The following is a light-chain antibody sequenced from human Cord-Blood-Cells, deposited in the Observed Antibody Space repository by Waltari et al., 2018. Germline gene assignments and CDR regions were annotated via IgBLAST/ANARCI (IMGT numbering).Light chain of an antibody. J-gene: IGKJ4*01. Sequence: DIKMTQSPSSLSASVGDRVTITSRASQGISNYLAWYQQKPGKVPKLLIYAASTLQSGVPSRFSGSGSGTDFTLTISSLQPEDVATYYCQKYNSAPLTFGGGTKVEIK. V-gene: IGKV1-27*01. CDR1: QGISNY. CDR3: QKYNSAPLT. CDR2: AAS.